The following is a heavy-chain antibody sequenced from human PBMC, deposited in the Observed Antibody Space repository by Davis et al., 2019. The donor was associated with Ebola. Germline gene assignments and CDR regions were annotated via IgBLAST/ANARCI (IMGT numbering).Heavy chain of an antibody. CDR2: IIPLLCSA. D-gene: IGHD6-6*01. J-gene: IGHJ6*02. CDR3: ARNIYSSSFMYGMDV. CDR1: GGTFRSDA. V-gene: IGHV1-69*13. Sequence: SSVKVSCKASGGTFRSDAFSWVRQAPGQGLEWMGGIIPLLCSAKYAQKFQDRVSITADESTSTAYMEVNGLISEDTAIYSCARNIYSSSFMYGMDVWGQGTTVTV.